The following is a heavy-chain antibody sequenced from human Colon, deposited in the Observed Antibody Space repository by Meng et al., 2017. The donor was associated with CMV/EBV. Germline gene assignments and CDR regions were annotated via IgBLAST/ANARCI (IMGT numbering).Heavy chain of an antibody. CDR1: GFTFSSYA. V-gene: IGHV3-30*04. CDR3: AKGRYVFGGRNGMDV. D-gene: IGHD3-16*01. Sequence: GESLKISCAASGFTFSSYAMHWVRQAPGKGLEWVAFIGHDGSNKYFADSVRGRFTISRDNSRNTVDLQMNSLRGEDTAVYYCAKGRYVFGGRNGMDVWGQGTTVTVSS. CDR2: IGHDGSNK. J-gene: IGHJ6*02.